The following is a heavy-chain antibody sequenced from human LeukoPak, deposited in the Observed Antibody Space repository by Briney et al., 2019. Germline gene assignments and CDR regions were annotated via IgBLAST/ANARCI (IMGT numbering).Heavy chain of an antibody. J-gene: IGHJ5*02. CDR3: ARDLGSSGWYRDWFDP. Sequence: GGSLRLSCAASGFTYSSYSMNWVRQAPGKGLEWVANIKQDGSEKYYVDSVKGRFTISRDNAKNSLYLQMNSLRAEDTAVYYCARDLGSSGWYRDWFDPWGQGTLVTVSS. V-gene: IGHV3-7*01. CDR2: IKQDGSEK. D-gene: IGHD6-19*01. CDR1: GFTYSSYS.